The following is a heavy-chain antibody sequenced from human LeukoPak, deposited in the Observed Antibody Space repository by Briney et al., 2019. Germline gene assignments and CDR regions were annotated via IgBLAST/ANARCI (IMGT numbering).Heavy chain of an antibody. CDR3: AREGRSMVRGVISRWFDP. Sequence: ASVKVSCKASGYTFTGYYMHWVRQAPGQGLEWMGWINPNSGGTNYAQKFQGRVTMTRDTSISTAYMELSRLRSDDTAVYYCAREGRSMVRGVISRWFDPWGQGTLVTVSS. CDR2: INPNSGGT. D-gene: IGHD3-10*01. CDR1: GYTFTGYY. J-gene: IGHJ5*02. V-gene: IGHV1-2*02.